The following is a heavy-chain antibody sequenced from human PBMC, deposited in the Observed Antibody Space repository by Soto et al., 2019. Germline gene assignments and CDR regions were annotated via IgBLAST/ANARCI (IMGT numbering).Heavy chain of an antibody. CDR3: ASPYCGGDCYPGAPFDY. J-gene: IGHJ4*02. CDR2: IIPILGIA. Sequence: SVKVSCKASGGTFSSYTISWVRQAPGQGLEWMGRIIPILGIANYAQKFQGRVTITADKSTSTAYMELSSLRSEHTAVYYCASPYCGGDCYPGAPFDYWGQGTLVTVSS. CDR1: GGTFSSYT. D-gene: IGHD2-21*02. V-gene: IGHV1-69*02.